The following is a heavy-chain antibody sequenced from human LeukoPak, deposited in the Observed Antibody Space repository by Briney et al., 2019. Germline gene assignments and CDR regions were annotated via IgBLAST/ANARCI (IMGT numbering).Heavy chain of an antibody. CDR2: INKDGSDK. Sequence: GGSLRLSCAASGFTFSNYYMTWVRQAPGKGLEWVANINKDGSDKCYVDSVKGRFTISRDNAKNSLYLQMNSLRVEDTAVYYCMSGDTIGIWGQGNLVTVSS. D-gene: IGHD1-26*01. V-gene: IGHV3-7*01. CDR1: GFTFSNYY. CDR3: MSGDTIGI. J-gene: IGHJ4*02.